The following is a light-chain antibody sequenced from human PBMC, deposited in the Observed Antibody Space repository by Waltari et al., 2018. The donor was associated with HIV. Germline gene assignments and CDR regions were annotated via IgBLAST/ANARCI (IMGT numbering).Light chain of an antibody. V-gene: IGKV3-20*01. CDR2: GAS. J-gene: IGKJ1*01. Sequence: EIVLTQSPGTLSLSPAERATLSCRASQSVSSSSLAWYQQKTGQAPRLLIYGASNRATGIPDRFIGSGSGTDLILTISRLEPEDFAVYYCQQYGSSPGTFGQGTKVEIK. CDR1: QSVSSSS. CDR3: QQYGSSPGT.